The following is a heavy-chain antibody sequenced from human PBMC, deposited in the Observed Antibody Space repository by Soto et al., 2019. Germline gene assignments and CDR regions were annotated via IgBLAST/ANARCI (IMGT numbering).Heavy chain of an antibody. Sequence: GGSLRLSCSASGFTFSSYAMHWVRQAPGKGLEYVSAISSNGGSTYYADSVKGRFTISRDNSKNTLYLQMSSLRAEDTAVYYCVKGGDIVVVVAAPNDTFDIWGQGTMVTVSS. V-gene: IGHV3-64D*08. CDR1: GFTFSSYA. CDR3: VKGGDIVVVVAAPNDTFDI. J-gene: IGHJ3*02. D-gene: IGHD2-15*01. CDR2: ISSNGGST.